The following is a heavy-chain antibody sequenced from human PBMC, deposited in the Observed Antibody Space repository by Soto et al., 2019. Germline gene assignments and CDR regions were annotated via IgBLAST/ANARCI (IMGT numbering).Heavy chain of an antibody. CDR1: GFTLSNYW. CDR3: ANFYSGSYSTY. J-gene: IGHJ4*02. Sequence: PGGSLRLSCAASGFTLSNYWMHWVRQAPGKGLVWVSRINSDGSTTNYADSVKGRFTISRDNAKNTLYLEMNSLRAGDTAVYYCANFYSGSYSTYWGQGTLVTVSS. V-gene: IGHV3-74*01. D-gene: IGHD1-26*01. CDR2: INSDGSTT.